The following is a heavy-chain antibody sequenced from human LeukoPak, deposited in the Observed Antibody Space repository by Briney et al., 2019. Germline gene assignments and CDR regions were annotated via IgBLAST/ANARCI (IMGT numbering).Heavy chain of an antibody. CDR1: GDSFRSSLYY. D-gene: IGHD3-9*01. CDR3: ARMYYDILTGNNWFDP. Sequence: NPSETLSLTCTVSGDSFRSSLYYWSWIRQPAGKGLEWIGRIYTSGSTNYNPSLKSRVTMSVDTSKNQFSLKLSSVTAADTAVYYCARMYYDILTGNNWFDPWGQGTLVTVSS. V-gene: IGHV4-61*02. CDR2: IYTSGST. J-gene: IGHJ5*02.